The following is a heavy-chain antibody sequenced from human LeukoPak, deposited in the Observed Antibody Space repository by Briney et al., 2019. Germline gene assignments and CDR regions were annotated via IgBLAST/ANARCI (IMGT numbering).Heavy chain of an antibody. CDR3: AKDLAWLGHLGIDY. V-gene: IGHV3-23*01. CDR1: GCTFRSYA. J-gene: IGHJ4*02. Sequence: GWSRLLSCAASGCTFRSYAMSWVRAAPGKGLEWVSANSGSGGSTYYAASEKGRFTITSDNYKNTQYLQMNHMSAEDTAGYCCAKDLAWLGHLGIDYWGQGTLVTVSS. CDR2: NSGSGGST. D-gene: IGHD6-19*01.